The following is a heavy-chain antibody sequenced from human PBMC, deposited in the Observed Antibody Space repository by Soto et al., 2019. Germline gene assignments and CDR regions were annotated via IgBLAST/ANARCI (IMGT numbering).Heavy chain of an antibody. CDR2: ISYDGRQS. D-gene: IGHD3-22*01. J-gene: IGHJ4*02. CDR1: GFTFTSFA. V-gene: IGHV3-30*04. CDR3: DSSGFLDY. Sequence: GGSLRLSCAASGFTFTSFAVHWVRQAPGKGLEWVGVISYDGRQSRYADSVKGRLTLSRDDSKNTVFLQMNSLTTEDTAIYYYDSSGFLDYWGQGTLVTVSS.